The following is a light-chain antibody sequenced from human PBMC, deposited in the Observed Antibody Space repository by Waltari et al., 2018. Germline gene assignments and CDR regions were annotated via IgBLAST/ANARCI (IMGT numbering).Light chain of an antibody. Sequence: QSALTQPASVSGSPGQSITISCIGTSNDVGGYKYVYWYQQHPGKAPKVLIYDVNNRPSGVSNRFSGSKSGNTASLTISGLQAEDEADYFCSSYTSSTSVIFGGGTKVTVL. V-gene: IGLV2-14*03. J-gene: IGLJ2*01. CDR1: SNDVGGYKY. CDR2: DVN. CDR3: SSYTSSTSVI.